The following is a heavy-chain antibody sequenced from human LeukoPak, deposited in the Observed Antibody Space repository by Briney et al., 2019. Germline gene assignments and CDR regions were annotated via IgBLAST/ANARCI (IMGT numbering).Heavy chain of an antibody. CDR3: ARAGGGYAPPPYYFDY. Sequence: SETLSLTCTVSGGSISSGDYYWSWIRQPPGKGLEWIGYIYYSGSTYYNPSLKSRVTISVDTSKNQFSPKLSSVTAADTAVYYCARAGGGYAPPPYYFDYWGQGTLVTVSS. CDR1: GGSISSGDYY. J-gene: IGHJ4*02. D-gene: IGHD5-12*01. CDR2: IYYSGST. V-gene: IGHV4-30-4*01.